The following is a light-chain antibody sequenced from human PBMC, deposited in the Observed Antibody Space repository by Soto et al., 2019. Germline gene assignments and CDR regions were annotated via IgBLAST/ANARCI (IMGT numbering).Light chain of an antibody. J-gene: IGKJ4*01. CDR1: QDISNY. Sequence: DIQMTQSPSSLSASVGDRVTITCQASQDISNYLNWCQQKPGKAPKLLIYDASNLETGVPSRFSGSGSGTDFTFTISSLQPEDIATCYCQQYDNLPVSFGGGTRVEI. CDR2: DAS. CDR3: QQYDNLPVS. V-gene: IGKV1-33*01.